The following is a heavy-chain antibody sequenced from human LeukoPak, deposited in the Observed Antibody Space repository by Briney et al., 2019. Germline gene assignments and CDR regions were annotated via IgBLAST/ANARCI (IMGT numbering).Heavy chain of an antibody. J-gene: IGHJ4*02. V-gene: IGHV4-4*02. CDR2: IYHSGST. Sequence: SGTLSLTCAVSGGSISSSNWWSWVRQPPGKGLEWIGEIYHSGSTNYNPSLESRVTISVDTSKNQFSLKLSSVTAADTAVYYCARELYSGYDYPYFDYWGQGTLVTVSS. CDR1: GGSISSSNW. CDR3: ARELYSGYDYPYFDY. D-gene: IGHD5-12*01.